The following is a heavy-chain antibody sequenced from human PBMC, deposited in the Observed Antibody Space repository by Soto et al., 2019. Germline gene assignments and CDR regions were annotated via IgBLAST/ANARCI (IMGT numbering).Heavy chain of an antibody. Sequence: GGSLLLPCAASGFSFSSYAMCWVRQAPGKGLEWVAGITGGGGSTYYADSVKGRFRISRDNSRDTLYLQLNSLRAEDTAVYYCAKAVGQWVETLDYWGHGTLVTVSS. CDR2: ITGGGGST. CDR3: AKAVGQWVETLDY. V-gene: IGHV3-23*01. J-gene: IGHJ4*01. CDR1: GFSFSSYA. D-gene: IGHD6-19*01.